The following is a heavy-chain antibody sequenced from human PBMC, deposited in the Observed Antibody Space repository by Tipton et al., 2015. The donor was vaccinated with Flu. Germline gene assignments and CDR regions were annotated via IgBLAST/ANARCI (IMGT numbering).Heavy chain of an antibody. J-gene: IGHJ4*02. CDR3: ARQAFTYYYDSSGYPGVGWFDY. CDR2: IYYSGST. Sequence: TLSLTCTVSGGSISSSSYYWGWIRQPPGKGLEWIGSIYYSGSTYYNPSLKSRVTISVDTSKNQFSLKLSSVTAADTAVYYCARQAFTYYYDSSGYPGVGWFDYWGQGTLVTVSS. V-gene: IGHV4-39*01. D-gene: IGHD3-22*01. CDR1: GGSISSSSYY.